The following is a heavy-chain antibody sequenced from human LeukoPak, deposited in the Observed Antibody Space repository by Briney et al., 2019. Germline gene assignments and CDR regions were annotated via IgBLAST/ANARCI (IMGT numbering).Heavy chain of an antibody. CDR3: ARHATDIAAAGPGSVDY. CDR1: GGSISSGGYY. Sequence: PSETLSLTCTVSGGSISSGGYYWNWIRQPAGKGLEWIGRIYASGSTNYNPSLKSRVTISVDTSKNQFSLKLSSVTAADTAVYYCARHATDIAAAGPGSVDYWGQGTLVTVSS. V-gene: IGHV4-61*02. J-gene: IGHJ4*02. CDR2: IYASGST. D-gene: IGHD6-13*01.